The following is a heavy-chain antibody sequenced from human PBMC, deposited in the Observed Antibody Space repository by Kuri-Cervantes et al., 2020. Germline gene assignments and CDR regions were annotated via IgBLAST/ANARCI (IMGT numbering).Heavy chain of an antibody. CDR2: IYYSGST. D-gene: IGHD3-9*01. CDR3: ARALSFYDILTGYYRPYYFDY. V-gene: IGHV4-39*07. CDR1: GGSISSYY. Sequence: SETLSLTCTVSGGSISSYYWSWIRQPPGKGLEWIGSIYYSGSTYYNPSLKSRVTISVDTSKNQFSLKLSSVTAADTAVYYCARALSFYDILTGYYRPYYFDYWGQGTLVTVSS. J-gene: IGHJ4*02.